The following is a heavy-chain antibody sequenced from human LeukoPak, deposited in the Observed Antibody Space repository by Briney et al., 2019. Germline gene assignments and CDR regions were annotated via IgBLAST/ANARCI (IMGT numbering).Heavy chain of an antibody. J-gene: IGHJ6*03. V-gene: IGHV3-30*03. CDR2: ISPDGSGK. Sequence: GGSLGLSCVISGFTFGMYGMHWVRQAPGKGLEWVAVISPDGSGKNYVDSVEGRFTISRDNSKNTLYVQMNSLRAEDTAVYFCARGYDSNLDYYYYMDVWGKGTTVTISS. CDR1: GFTFGMYG. CDR3: ARGYDSNLDYYYYMDV. D-gene: IGHD3-16*01.